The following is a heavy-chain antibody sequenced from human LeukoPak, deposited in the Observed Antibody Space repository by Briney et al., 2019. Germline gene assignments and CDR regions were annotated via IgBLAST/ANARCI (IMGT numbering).Heavy chain of an antibody. CDR1: GYTFTGYY. Sequence: VASVKVSCKASGYTFTGYYMHWVRQAPGQGLEWMGWINPNRGGTNYAQKFQGRVTMTRDTSISTAYMELSRLRSDDTAVYYCARVTDTLSYCSSTSCPAGGPDYYMDVWGKGTTVTVSS. J-gene: IGHJ6*03. V-gene: IGHV1-2*02. D-gene: IGHD2-2*01. CDR3: ARVTDTLSYCSSTSCPAGGPDYYMDV. CDR2: INPNRGGT.